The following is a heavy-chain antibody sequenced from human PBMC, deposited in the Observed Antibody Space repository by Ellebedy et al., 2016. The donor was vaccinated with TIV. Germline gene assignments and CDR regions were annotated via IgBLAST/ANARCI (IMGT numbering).Heavy chain of an antibody. J-gene: IGHJ5*02. CDR2: IRHDGADK. CDR1: GFAFNDFT. Sequence: GESLKISCAASGFAFNDFTMHWVRQAPGKGPEWLTSIRHDGADKYFADSVKGRFTISRDNSKNTLYLHMNSLRPEDTALYYCARARGGGYSSVPFDPWGQGTLVTVSS. V-gene: IGHV3-30*02. CDR3: ARARGGGYSSVPFDP. D-gene: IGHD6-19*01.